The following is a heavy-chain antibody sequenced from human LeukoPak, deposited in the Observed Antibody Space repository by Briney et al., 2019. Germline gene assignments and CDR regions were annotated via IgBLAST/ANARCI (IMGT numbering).Heavy chain of an antibody. CDR2: INPADSDT. CDR3: ARGEGGYNYAF. V-gene: IGHV5-51*01. J-gene: IGHJ4*02. CDR1: GYSFSSYW. D-gene: IGHD5-24*01. Sequence: PGESLKISCKASGYSFSSYWIAWVRQIPGKGLEWMGIINPADSDTRYGLSIQGQVTISADRSISTAYLQWSSLKASDTAIYYCARGEGGYNYAFWGQGTLVSVSS.